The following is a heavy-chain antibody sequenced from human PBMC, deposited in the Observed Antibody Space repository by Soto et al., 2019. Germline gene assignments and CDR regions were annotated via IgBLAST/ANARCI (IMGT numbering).Heavy chain of an antibody. CDR1: GGSSSSYY. CDR3: ARHYDFWSGYLPPYYSYMAV. CDR2: IYYSGST. Sequence: SETQSLTCTVSGGSSSSYYGSWIRQPPGKGLEWIGYIYYSGSTNYNPSLKSRVTISVDTSKNQFSLKLSSVTAADPAVYYCARHYDFWSGYLPPYYSYMAVWGKGTTVPVSS. J-gene: IGHJ6*03. D-gene: IGHD3-3*01. V-gene: IGHV4-59*08.